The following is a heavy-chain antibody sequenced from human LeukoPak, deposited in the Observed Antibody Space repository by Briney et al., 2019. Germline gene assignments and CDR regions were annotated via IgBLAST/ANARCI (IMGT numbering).Heavy chain of an antibody. V-gene: IGHV1-18*01. J-gene: IGHJ3*02. Sequence: ASVKVSCKASGYTFTSYGISWVRQAPGQGLEWMGWISAYNGNTNYAQKLRGRVTMTTDTSTSTAYMELRSLRSDDTAVYCCARVSPAAMEAFDIWGQGTMVTVSS. CDR2: ISAYNGNT. D-gene: IGHD2-2*01. CDR3: ARVSPAAMEAFDI. CDR1: GYTFTSYG.